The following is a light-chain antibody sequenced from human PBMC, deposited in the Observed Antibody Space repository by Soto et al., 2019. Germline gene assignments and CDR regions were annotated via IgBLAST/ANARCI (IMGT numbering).Light chain of an antibody. CDR1: SSDVGGYNF. CDR3: TSYTSSFTYV. CDR2: DVS. Sequence: QSALAQPASLSGSPGQSITISCTGNSSDVGGYNFVSWYQHHPGKAPKLIIYDVSYRPSGVSNRFSVSKSGNTASLTISGLQAEDEADYYCTSYTSSFTYVFGTGTKVTVL. V-gene: IGLV2-14*03. J-gene: IGLJ1*01.